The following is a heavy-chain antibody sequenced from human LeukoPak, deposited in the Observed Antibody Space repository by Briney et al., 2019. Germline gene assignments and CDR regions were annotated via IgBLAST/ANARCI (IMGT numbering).Heavy chain of an antibody. D-gene: IGHD5-18*01. CDR3: ARGQRGYSYGPAAFDI. CDR1: GGSFSGYY. V-gene: IGHV4-34*01. CDR2: INHSGST. Sequence: SETLSLTCAVYGGSFSGYYLSWIRQPPGKGLEWIGEINHSGSTNYNPSLKSRVTISVDTSKNQFSLKLSSVTAADTAVYYCARGQRGYSYGPAAFDIWGQGTMVTVSS. J-gene: IGHJ3*02.